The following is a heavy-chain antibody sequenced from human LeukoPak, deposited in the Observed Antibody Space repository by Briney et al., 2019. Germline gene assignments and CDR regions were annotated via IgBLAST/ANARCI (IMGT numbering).Heavy chain of an antibody. V-gene: IGHV1-8*03. CDR1: GYTITIYD. CDR3: ARGHTTVATPGDMDV. CDR2: MNPNSGNT. Sequence: ASVKVSCKASGYTITIYDINWVRQATGQGLEWMGWMNPNSGNTGHAQKFQGRVTITRNTTISTAYMELSSLRSEDTAVYYCARGHTTVATPGDMDVWGKGTTVTVSS. J-gene: IGHJ6*03. D-gene: IGHD4-23*01.